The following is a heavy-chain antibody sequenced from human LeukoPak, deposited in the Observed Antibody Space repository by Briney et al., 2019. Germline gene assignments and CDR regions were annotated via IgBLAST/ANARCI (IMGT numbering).Heavy chain of an antibody. J-gene: IGHJ4*02. CDR1: GYSFTTHW. Sequence: GESLKISCKGSGYSFTTHWLGWVRQMPGKGLEWMGIIYPGDSDTRYSPSFQGQVTISADKSTSTAYLQWGSLMASDTAMYYCARRNGGMYYDYWGQGTLVTVSS. D-gene: IGHD1-26*01. V-gene: IGHV5-51*01. CDR2: IYPGDSDT. CDR3: ARRNGGMYYDY.